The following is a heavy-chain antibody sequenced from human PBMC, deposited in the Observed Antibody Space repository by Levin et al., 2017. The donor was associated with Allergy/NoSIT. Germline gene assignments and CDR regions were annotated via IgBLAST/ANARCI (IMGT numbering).Heavy chain of an antibody. CDR3: ARDTQH. J-gene: IGHJ1*01. V-gene: IGHV3-66*01. CDR1: GFIVSNNF. Sequence: GGSLRLSCAGSGFIVSNNFMSWVRQAPGKGLEWVSIIYSRGNAFYADSVKGRFTVSRDESQNTLFLQMNSLRVEDTATYYCARDTQHWGQGTRVTVSS. CDR2: IYSRGNA.